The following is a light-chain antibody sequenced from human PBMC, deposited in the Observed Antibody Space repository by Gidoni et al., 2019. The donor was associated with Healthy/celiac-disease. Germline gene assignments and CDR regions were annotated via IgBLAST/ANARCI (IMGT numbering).Light chain of an antibody. CDR1: QILVHSNAYNY. CDR2: LGS. Sequence: IVMTQSTLSLPGTSGQPASTPCRSSQILVHSNAYNYMVWYLQKPGQSPQLLIYLGSIGASGVPDRFSGSGAGTDFTLNISRVEGEDVGVYYCRQALQTPLAFGQGTKLEIK. CDR3: RQALQTPLA. V-gene: IGKV2-28*01. J-gene: IGKJ2*01.